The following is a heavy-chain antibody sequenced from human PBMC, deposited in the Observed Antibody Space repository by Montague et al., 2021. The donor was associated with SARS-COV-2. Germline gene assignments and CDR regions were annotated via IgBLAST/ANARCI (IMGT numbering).Heavy chain of an antibody. CDR1: GGSISTYY. CDR2: IYYSGST. D-gene: IGHD2-15*01. Sequence: SETLSLTCSVSGGSISTYYWSWIRRPPGEGLEWIGYIYYSGSTNYNPSLKSRVTISIDTSKNQFSLELSSVTAADMAVYYCASPGGYCTGGSCYDVYWGQGTLVTVSS. V-gene: IGHV4-59*01. CDR3: ASPGGYCTGGSCYDVY. J-gene: IGHJ4*02.